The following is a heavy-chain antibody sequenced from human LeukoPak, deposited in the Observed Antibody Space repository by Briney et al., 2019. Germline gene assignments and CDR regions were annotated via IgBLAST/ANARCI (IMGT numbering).Heavy chain of an antibody. J-gene: IGHJ4*02. D-gene: IGHD1/OR15-1a*01. Sequence: ASVKVSCKASGYTFTGYYMHWVRQAPGQGPEWMGWINGNSGGTKYAQKFEGRVTMTSDTSTSTVQMDLGTLRSDDTAVYYCARENIEQWPAFDYWGQGTPVTVSS. V-gene: IGHV1-2*02. CDR1: GYTFTGYY. CDR2: INGNSGGT. CDR3: ARENIEQWPAFDY.